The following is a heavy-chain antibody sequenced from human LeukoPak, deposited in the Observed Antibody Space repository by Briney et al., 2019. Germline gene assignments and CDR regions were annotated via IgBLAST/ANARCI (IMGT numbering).Heavy chain of an antibody. CDR2: ITSDRNYI. CDR3: ARAALYSGNDTIFYY. CDR1: GFTFSSYS. D-gene: IGHD5-12*01. V-gene: IGHV3-21*06. J-gene: IGHJ4*02. Sequence: GGSLRLSCAASGFTFSSYSMKWVRQAPGKGLEWVSSITSDRNYIYYADSVKGRFTIFRDSAKNSLYLQMNSLRAEDTAVYYCARAALYSGNDTIFYYWGQGTLVTVSS.